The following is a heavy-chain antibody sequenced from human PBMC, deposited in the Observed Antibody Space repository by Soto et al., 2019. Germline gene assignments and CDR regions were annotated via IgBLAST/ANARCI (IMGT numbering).Heavy chain of an antibody. CDR2: IYISGST. D-gene: IGHD3-10*01. CDR3: VRGLWFGQLYADL. V-gene: IGHV3-53*04. J-gene: IGHJ5*02. Sequence: EAQLVESGGGLVQPGGSLRLSCAASGFSVSSTYMSWVRQAPGKGLEWVSVIYISGSTRYAGSLRGRFTTSRQNSENTLFLQLMSLRHEDTAVYYCVRGLWFGQLYADLWGQGTLVTVSS. CDR1: GFSVSSTY.